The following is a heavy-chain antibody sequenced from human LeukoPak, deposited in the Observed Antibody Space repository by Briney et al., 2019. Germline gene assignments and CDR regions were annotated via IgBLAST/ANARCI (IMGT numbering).Heavy chain of an antibody. CDR3: ASRPGGVEEGSWNFDY. CDR1: GGSFSGYY. V-gene: IGHV4-34*01. CDR2: INHSGST. Sequence: SETLSLTCAVYGGSFSGYYWSWIRQPPGKGLEWIGEINHSGSTNYNPSLKSRVTISVDTSKNQFSLKLSSVTAADTAVYYCASRPGGVEEGSWNFDYWGQGTLVTVSS. J-gene: IGHJ4*02. D-gene: IGHD3-16*01.